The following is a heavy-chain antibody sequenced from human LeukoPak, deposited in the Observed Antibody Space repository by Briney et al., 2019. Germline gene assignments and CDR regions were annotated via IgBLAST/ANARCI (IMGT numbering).Heavy chain of an antibody. J-gene: IGHJ4*02. CDR1: GYTFTSYD. CDR2: MNPNSGNT. Sequence: ASVKVSCKASGYTFTSYDINWVRQATGQGLEWMGWMNPNSGNTGYAQKFQGRVTMTRNTSISTAYMELSSLRSEDTAVYYCARDDAYCTNGVCDFDYWGQGTLVTVSS. D-gene: IGHD2-8*01. V-gene: IGHV1-8*01. CDR3: ARDDAYCTNGVCDFDY.